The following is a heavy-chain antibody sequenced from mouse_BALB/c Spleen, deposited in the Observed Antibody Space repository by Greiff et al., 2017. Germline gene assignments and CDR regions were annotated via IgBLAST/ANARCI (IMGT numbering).Heavy chain of an antibody. V-gene: IGHV4-1*02. D-gene: IGHD1-1*01. CDR1: GFDFSRYW. CDR2: INPDSSTI. Sequence: VQLQQSGGGLVQPGGSLKLSCAASGFDFSRYWMSWVRQAPGKGLEWIGEINPDSSTINYTPSLKDKFIISRDNAKNTLYLQMSKVRSEDTALYYCARPDYYGSSYPAYWGQGTLVTVSA. CDR3: ARPDYYGSSYPAY. J-gene: IGHJ3*01.